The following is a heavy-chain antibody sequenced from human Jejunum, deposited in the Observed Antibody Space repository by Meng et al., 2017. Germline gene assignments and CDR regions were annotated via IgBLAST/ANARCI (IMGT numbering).Heavy chain of an antibody. Sequence: QGQLVQSGAEGKKPGSSVKVSCKASGGTFSSDAMSWVRQAPGQGLEWMGGIIPIFGPTNYAQKFQGRLTITADESTSTAYMELSGLRSEDTALYYCARGAVMATTYYFEYWGQGSLVTVSS. CDR1: GGTFSSDA. J-gene: IGHJ4*02. CDR2: IIPIFGPT. D-gene: IGHD1-26*01. V-gene: IGHV1-69*01. CDR3: ARGAVMATTYYFEY.